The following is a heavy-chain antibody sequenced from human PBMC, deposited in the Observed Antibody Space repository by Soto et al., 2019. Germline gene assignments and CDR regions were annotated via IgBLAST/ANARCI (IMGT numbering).Heavy chain of an antibody. Sequence: QVQLQQWGAGLLKPSETLSLTCAVNGESFSEYYWSWIRQPPGKGLEWIGEINHSGSTNYNPSLKSRVTISVHTSKNQFSLKVTSVTAADTAVYYCASGQQLVRTGSWGQGTLVTVSS. V-gene: IGHV4-34*01. CDR2: INHSGST. J-gene: IGHJ5*02. CDR3: ASGQQLVRTGS. D-gene: IGHD6-13*01. CDR1: GESFSEYY.